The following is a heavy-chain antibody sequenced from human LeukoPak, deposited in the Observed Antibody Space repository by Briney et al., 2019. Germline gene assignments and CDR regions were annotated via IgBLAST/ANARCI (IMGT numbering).Heavy chain of an antibody. CDR3: ARAGRSVTDYVISYYFDY. Sequence: GGSLRLSCATSGFTFDDYGMSWVRQAPGKGLEWVSGINWNGGSTGYADSVKGRFTISRDNAKNSLYLQMNGLRAEDTALYYCARAGRSVTDYVISYYFDYWGQGTLVTVSS. CDR1: GFTFDDYG. V-gene: IGHV3-20*04. D-gene: IGHD4-17*01. J-gene: IGHJ4*02. CDR2: INWNGGST.